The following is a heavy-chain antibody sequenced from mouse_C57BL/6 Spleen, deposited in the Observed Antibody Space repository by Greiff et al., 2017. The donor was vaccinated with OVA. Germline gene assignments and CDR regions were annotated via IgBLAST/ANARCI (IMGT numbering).Heavy chain of an antibody. Sequence: QVQLQQSGAELVRPGASVKLSCKASGYTFTDYYINWVKQRPGQGLEWIARIYPGSGNTYYNEKFKGKATLTAEKSSSTAYMQLSSLTSEDSAVYFCARGILLNAMDYWGQGTSVTVSS. CDR2: IYPGSGNT. D-gene: IGHD2-10*01. J-gene: IGHJ4*01. CDR1: GYTFTDYY. V-gene: IGHV1-76*01. CDR3: ARGILLNAMDY.